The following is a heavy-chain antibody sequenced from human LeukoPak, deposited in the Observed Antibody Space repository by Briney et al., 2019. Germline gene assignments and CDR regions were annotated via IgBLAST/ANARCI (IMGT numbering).Heavy chain of an antibody. J-gene: IGHJ4*02. D-gene: IGHD6-19*01. CDR2: IYYSGST. V-gene: IGHV4-59*08. CDR3: ARGTSSGWYALDY. CDR1: GGSISSYY. Sequence: SETLSLTCTVSGGSISSYYWSWIRQPPGKGLEWIGYIYYSGSTNYNPSLKSRVTISVDTSKNQFSLKLSSVTAADTAVYYCARGTSSGWYALDYWGQGTLVTVSS.